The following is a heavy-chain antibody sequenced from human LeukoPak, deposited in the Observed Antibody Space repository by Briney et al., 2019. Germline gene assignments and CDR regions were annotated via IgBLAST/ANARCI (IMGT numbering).Heavy chain of an antibody. CDR3: ARSPISGYWYFDL. V-gene: IGHV3-7*01. Sequence: PGGSLRLSWAASGFTFSSYWMSWVRQAPGKGLEWVANIKQDGSEKYYVDSVKGRFTISRDNAKNSLYLQMNSLRAGDSAVYYCARSPISGYWYFDLWGRGTLVTVSS. J-gene: IGHJ2*01. CDR1: GFTFSSYW. CDR2: IKQDGSEK. D-gene: IGHD3-10*01.